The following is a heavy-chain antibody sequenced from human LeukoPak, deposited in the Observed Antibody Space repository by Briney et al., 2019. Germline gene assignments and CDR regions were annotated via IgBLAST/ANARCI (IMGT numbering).Heavy chain of an antibody. J-gene: IGHJ4*02. V-gene: IGHV4-39*07. Sequence: LRLSCAASGFTFSSYEMNWIRQPPGKGLEWIGSIYYSGSTYYNPSLKSRVTISVDTSKNQFSLKLSSVTAADTAVYYCARSIVGATMAFLYWGQGTLVTVSS. CDR1: GFTFSSYE. CDR3: ARSIVGATMAFLY. D-gene: IGHD1-26*01. CDR2: IYYSGST.